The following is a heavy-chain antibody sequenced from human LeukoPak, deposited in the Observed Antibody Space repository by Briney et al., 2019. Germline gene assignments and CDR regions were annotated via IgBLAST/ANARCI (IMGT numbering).Heavy chain of an antibody. CDR3: AKGFYNSGTSLSALDD. D-gene: IGHD3-10*01. V-gene: IGHV3-23*01. J-gene: IGHJ4*02. CDR1: GFTFSSYP. CDR2: ISGSDGTT. Sequence: GGSLILSCAAPGFTFSSYPMSWVRQASGKGLERVSVISGSDGTTKYADSVKGRFTISRDNSKNTLSLQMNSLRAEDTAVYYCAKGFYNSGTSLSALDDWGQGTLVTVSS.